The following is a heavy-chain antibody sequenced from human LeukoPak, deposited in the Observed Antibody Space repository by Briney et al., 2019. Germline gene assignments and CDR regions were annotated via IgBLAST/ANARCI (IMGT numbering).Heavy chain of an antibody. CDR1: GYTFTSYD. Sequence: ASVKVSCKASGYTFTSYDINWVRQATGQGLEWMGWMNPNSGNTGYAQKFQGRVTMTRNTSISTAYMGLSSLRSEDTAVYYCARGKKGSGWYGGAVYWGQGTLVTVSS. CDR2: MNPNSGNT. V-gene: IGHV1-8*01. D-gene: IGHD6-19*01. J-gene: IGHJ4*02. CDR3: ARGKKGSGWYGGAVY.